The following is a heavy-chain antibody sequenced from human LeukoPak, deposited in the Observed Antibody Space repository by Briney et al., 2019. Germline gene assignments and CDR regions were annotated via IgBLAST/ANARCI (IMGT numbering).Heavy chain of an antibody. CDR2: IYYSGTT. J-gene: IGHJ4*02. Sequence: SETLSLTCTVSGYSISSGYYWGWIRQPPGNGLEWIGTIYYSGTTYYNPSLKSRVTISVDTSKIQFSLKLSSVAATDTAVYFCARLRFDFWSGYTHPYFDYWGQGTLVTVSS. D-gene: IGHD3-3*01. CDR3: ARLRFDFWSGYTHPYFDY. V-gene: IGHV4-38-2*02. CDR1: GYSISSGYY.